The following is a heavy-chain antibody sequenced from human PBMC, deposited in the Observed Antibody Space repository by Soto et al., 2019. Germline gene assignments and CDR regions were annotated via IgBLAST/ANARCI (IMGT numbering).Heavy chain of an antibody. CDR2: IYYSGST. J-gene: IGHJ6*02. V-gene: IGHV4-30-4*01. CDR3: ARDAGDITMVRGVSQYYYYYYSMDV. D-gene: IGHD3-10*01. Sequence: SETLSLTCTVSGGSISSGDYYWSWIRQPPGKGLEWIGYIYYSGSTYYNPSLKSRVTISVDTSKNQFSLKLSSVTAADTAVYYCARDAGDITMVRGVSQYYYYYYSMDVWGQGTTVTVS. CDR1: GGSISSGDYY.